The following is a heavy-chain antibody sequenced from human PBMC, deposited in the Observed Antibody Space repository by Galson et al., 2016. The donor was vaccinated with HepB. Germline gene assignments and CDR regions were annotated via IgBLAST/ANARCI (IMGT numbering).Heavy chain of an antibody. CDR1: GYIFTAHY. CDR3: ARPRRGGYYFDY. CDR2: INPSRGST. D-gene: IGHD3-10*01. V-gene: IGHV1-46*01. J-gene: IGHJ4*02. Sequence: ASGYIFTAHYMHWVRQAPGQGLEWMGIINPSRGSTSYTQKFHGRITMTSDSSTNTVYMELSSLTYEDTAVYFCARPRRGGYYFDYWGQGTLVTVSS.